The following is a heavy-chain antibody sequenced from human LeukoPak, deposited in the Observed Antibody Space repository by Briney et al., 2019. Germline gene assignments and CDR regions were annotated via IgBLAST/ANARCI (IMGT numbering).Heavy chain of an antibody. J-gene: IGHJ4*02. Sequence: GSLRLSCAASGFTFSSYSMNWVRQAPGKGLEWVSYISSSSSTIYYADSVKGRFTISRDNAKNSLYLQMNSLRAEDTAVYYCARDNDSRDPPHFDYWGQGTLVTVSS. CDR2: ISSSSSTI. CDR1: GFTFSSYS. D-gene: IGHD3-16*01. CDR3: ARDNDSRDPPHFDY. V-gene: IGHV3-48*01.